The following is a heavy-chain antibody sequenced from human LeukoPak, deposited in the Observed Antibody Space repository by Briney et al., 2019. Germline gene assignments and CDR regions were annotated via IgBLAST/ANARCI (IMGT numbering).Heavy chain of an antibody. V-gene: IGHV1-2*02. CDR2: INPKTGVT. Sequence: GSVKVSCVASGYTFSGYYLDWVRQAPGQGLEWMGWINPKTGVTNYAQKFEGRVALTRDTSISTAYMEVSRLRSDDTAMYYCAREGGSYRADIEYWGQGTLVTVSS. CDR3: AREGGSYRADIEY. J-gene: IGHJ4*02. D-gene: IGHD1-26*01. CDR1: GYTFSGYY.